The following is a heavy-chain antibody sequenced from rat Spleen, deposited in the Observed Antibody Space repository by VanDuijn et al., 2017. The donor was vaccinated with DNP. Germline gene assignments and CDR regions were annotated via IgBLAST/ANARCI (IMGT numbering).Heavy chain of an antibody. Sequence: EVQLVESGGGLVQPGRSLKLSCVASGFTFSSYWMYWIRQAPGKGLEWVSSISPSGDSTYYRDSVKGRFTVSRDNAKSTLYLQMDSLRSEDTATYYCARRDYWGQGVMVTVSS. CDR3: ARRDY. J-gene: IGHJ2*01. V-gene: IGHV5-58*01. CDR1: GFTFSSYW. CDR2: ISPSGDST.